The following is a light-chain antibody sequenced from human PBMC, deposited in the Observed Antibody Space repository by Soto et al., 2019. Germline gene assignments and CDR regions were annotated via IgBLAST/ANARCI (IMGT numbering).Light chain of an antibody. V-gene: IGLV1-51*01. CDR1: SSNIGGNS. CDR2: DDN. CDR3: GSWDSSLSAYV. Sequence: SVLTQPPSVSAATGQKVTISFSGSSSNIGGNSVSWYQQLPGTAPKLLIYDDNKRPSGIPDRFSGSKSGTSATLGITGFQTGDEADYYCGSWDSSLSAYVFGTGTKVTVL. J-gene: IGLJ1*01.